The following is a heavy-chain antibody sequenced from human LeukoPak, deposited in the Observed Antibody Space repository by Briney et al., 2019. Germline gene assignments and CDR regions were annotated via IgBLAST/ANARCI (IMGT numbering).Heavy chain of an antibody. Sequence: GGSLRLSCAASEFTFSTYWMGWVRQAPGRGLEWVANINQDGSEKRYVDSVKGRFTISRDNAKNSLYLEMNSLRAEDTAMYYCAREKYIAYGPYVYWGQGTLVTVSS. J-gene: IGHJ4*02. CDR3: AREKYIAYGPYVY. D-gene: IGHD2-21*01. CDR2: INQDGSEK. CDR1: EFTFSTYW. V-gene: IGHV3-7*01.